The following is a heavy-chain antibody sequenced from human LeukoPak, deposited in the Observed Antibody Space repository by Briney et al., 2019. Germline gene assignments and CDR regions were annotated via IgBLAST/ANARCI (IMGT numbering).Heavy chain of an antibody. CDR1: GYSISSGYY. CDR2: IYYSGST. D-gene: IGHD3-16*02. Sequence: PSETLSPTCTVSGYSISSGYYWGWIRQPPGKGLEWIGSIYYSGSTYYNPSLKSRVTISVDTSKNQFSLKLSSVTAADTAVYYCASLDYDYVWGSYPGIDYWGQGTLVTVSS. J-gene: IGHJ4*02. CDR3: ASLDYDYVWGSYPGIDY. V-gene: IGHV4-38-2*02.